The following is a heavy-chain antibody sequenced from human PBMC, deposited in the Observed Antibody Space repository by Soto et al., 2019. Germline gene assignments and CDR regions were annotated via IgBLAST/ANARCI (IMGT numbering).Heavy chain of an antibody. CDR1: GGSISSYY. V-gene: IGHV4-59*08. J-gene: IGHJ3*02. CDR2: VYYSGNT. D-gene: IGHD5-12*01. CDR3: ARGYSASWNDAFDI. Sequence: SETLSLTCTVSGGSISSYYWSWIRQPPGKGLEWIGYVYYSGNTNYNPSLESRITILVDTSKNQFSLRLNSVTAADTAVYYCARGYSASWNDAFDIWGQGTMVTVSS.